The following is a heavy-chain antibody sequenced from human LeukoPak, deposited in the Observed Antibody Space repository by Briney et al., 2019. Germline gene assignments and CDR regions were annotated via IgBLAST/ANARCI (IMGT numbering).Heavy chain of an antibody. J-gene: IGHJ6*02. Sequence: GGSLRLSCAASGFTFSSYAMSWVRQAPGKGLEWVSGISGSGDNTYYADSVKGRFTISRDNSKNTLYLQMNSLRAEDTAVYYCAKGHSRGSYYYGMDVWGQGTTVTVSS. V-gene: IGHV3-23*01. CDR3: AKGHSRGSYYYGMDV. CDR2: ISGSGDNT. D-gene: IGHD2-15*01. CDR1: GFTFSSYA.